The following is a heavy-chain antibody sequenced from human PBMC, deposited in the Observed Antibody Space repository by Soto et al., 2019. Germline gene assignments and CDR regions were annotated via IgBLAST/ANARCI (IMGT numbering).Heavy chain of an antibody. D-gene: IGHD6-13*01. V-gene: IGHV1-18*01. CDR3: AITRGIAAADLNWFDP. Sequence: ASVKVSCKASGYTFTSYGISWVRQAPGQGLEWMGWISAYNGNTNYAQKLQGRVTMTTDTSTSTAYMELRSLRSDDTAVYYCAITRGIAAADLNWFDPWGQGTLVTVSS. CDR1: GYTFTSYG. CDR2: ISAYNGNT. J-gene: IGHJ5*02.